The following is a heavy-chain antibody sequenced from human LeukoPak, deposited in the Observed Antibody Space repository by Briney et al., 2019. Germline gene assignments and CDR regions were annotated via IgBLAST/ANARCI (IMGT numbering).Heavy chain of an antibody. CDR1: GYTFTSYY. V-gene: IGHV1-46*01. CDR3: ARGTSSIAAAGLDAFDI. Sequence: ASVKVSCKASGYTFTSYYMHWVRQAPGQGLEWMGIINPSGGSTSYAQKFQGRVTMTRDTSTSTVYMELSSLGSEDTAVYYCARGTSSIAAAGLDAFDIWGQGTMVTVSS. J-gene: IGHJ3*02. D-gene: IGHD6-13*01. CDR2: INPSGGST.